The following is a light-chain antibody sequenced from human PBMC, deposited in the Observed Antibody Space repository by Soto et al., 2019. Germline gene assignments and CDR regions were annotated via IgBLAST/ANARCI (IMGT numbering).Light chain of an antibody. Sequence: SYELTQPPSVSVAPGQTASVTCGGNNIESKSVHWYQQKPGQAPVLVVYDDSARPSGIPERFSGSNSGNTATLTITRVEAGDEADYYCQVWDTTPDPHVMFGGGTKVTVL. J-gene: IGLJ3*02. CDR2: DDS. CDR3: QVWDTTPDPHVM. V-gene: IGLV3-21*02. CDR1: NIESKS.